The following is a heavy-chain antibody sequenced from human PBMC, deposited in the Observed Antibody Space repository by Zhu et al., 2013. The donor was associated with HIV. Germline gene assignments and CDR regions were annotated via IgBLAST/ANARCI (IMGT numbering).Heavy chain of an antibody. Sequence: QMQLVQSGPEMRKPGTSVKVSCKASGFTFITSAVQWVRQARGQRLEWVGWIVVGSGYTNSAQRFQERVTITRDMSTSTAYMELSSLRSEDTAVYYCAADPYYDFWSGRFDYWGQGTLVTVSS. J-gene: IGHJ4*02. CDR3: AADPYYDFWSGRFDY. V-gene: IGHV1-58*01. CDR1: GFTFITSA. D-gene: IGHD3-3*01. CDR2: IVVGSGYT.